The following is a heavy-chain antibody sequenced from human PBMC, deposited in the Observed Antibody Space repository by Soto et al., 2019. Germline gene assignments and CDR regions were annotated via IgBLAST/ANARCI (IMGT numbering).Heavy chain of an antibody. CDR1: GFTFSSYA. V-gene: IGHV3-30-3*01. J-gene: IGHJ4*02. D-gene: IGHD3-10*01. CDR3: ARDGQRYYYGSGSSY. Sequence: HPWGSLRLSCAASGFTFSSYAMHWVRQAPGRGLEWVAVISYDGSNKYYADSVKGRFTISRDNSKNTLYLQMNSLRAEDTAVYYCARDGQRYYYGSGSSYWGQGTLVTVSS. CDR2: ISYDGSNK.